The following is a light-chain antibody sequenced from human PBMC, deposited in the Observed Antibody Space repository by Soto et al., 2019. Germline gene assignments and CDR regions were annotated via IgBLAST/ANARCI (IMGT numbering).Light chain of an antibody. CDR1: SSNIGKNY. J-gene: IGLJ3*02. CDR2: DNN. CDR3: ATWDSSRRAGV. V-gene: IGLV1-51*01. Sequence: QSVLTQPPSVSAAPGQKVSISCSGSSSNIGKNYVSWYQQLPGRAPKLLIYDNNKRPSGIPDRFSGSKSGTSATLGITGLQTGDEADYYCATWDSSRRAGVFGGGTKLTVL.